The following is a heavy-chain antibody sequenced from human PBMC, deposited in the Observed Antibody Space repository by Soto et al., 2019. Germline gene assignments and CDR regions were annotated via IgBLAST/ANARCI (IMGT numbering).Heavy chain of an antibody. Sequence: LRLSCAASGFTFDDYTMQWVRQAPGKGLEWVSLISWDGGSTYYADSVKGRFTISRDNSKNSLYLQMNSLRTEDTALYYCAKGGAAPYYYYGMDVWGQGTTVTVSS. CDR1: GFTFDDYT. CDR3: AKGGAAPYYYYGMDV. J-gene: IGHJ6*02. V-gene: IGHV3-43*01. D-gene: IGHD6-13*01. CDR2: ISWDGGST.